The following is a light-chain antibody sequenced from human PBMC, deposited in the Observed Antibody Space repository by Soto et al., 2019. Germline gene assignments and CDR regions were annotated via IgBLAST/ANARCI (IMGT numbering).Light chain of an antibody. CDR1: QSVYNN. V-gene: IGKV3-15*01. CDR3: QLYNNLLLT. CDR2: GAS. J-gene: IGKJ3*01. Sequence: EIVMIQSAATRSVYQDARTTLSCRASQSVYNNLAWYQQKPGQAPRLLIYGASTRATGIPARFSGSGSGTGFTLTICSLQSEDVAVYYCQLYNNLLLTFGPGTKVDIK.